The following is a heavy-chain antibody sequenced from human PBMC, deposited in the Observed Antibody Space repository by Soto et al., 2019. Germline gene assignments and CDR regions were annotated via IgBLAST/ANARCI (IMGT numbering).Heavy chain of an antibody. D-gene: IGHD3-16*01. CDR1: RLTFSTFD. Sequence: GGSLRLSCTASRLTFSTFDMHWVRQAPGKGLEWVALIWSDGSRAFYADFVQGRFFISRDNSRNTLYLQMNSLRDEDTAVYYCAGEPKWGNYDMDVWGQGTTVTVSS. CDR2: IWSDGSRA. V-gene: IGHV3-33*01. J-gene: IGHJ6*02. CDR3: AGEPKWGNYDMDV.